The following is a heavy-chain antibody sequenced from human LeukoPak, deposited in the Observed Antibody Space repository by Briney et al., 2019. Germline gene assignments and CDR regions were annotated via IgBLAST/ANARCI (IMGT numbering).Heavy chain of an antibody. Sequence: LSQTLSLTCDSSGDSVSSNSAAWTWIRQSPSRGLEWLGRTYYRSKWFHEYGLSVKSRITFKSDTSKNQFSLQLSSVTPEDTAVYYCAREDMGFDYWGQGALVTVSS. CDR1: GDSVSSNSAA. CDR2: TYYRSKWFH. D-gene: IGHD2-15*01. CDR3: AREDMGFDY. J-gene: IGHJ4*02. V-gene: IGHV6-1*01.